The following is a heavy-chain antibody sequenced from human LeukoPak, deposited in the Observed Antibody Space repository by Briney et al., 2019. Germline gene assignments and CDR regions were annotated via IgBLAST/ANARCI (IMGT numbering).Heavy chain of an antibody. V-gene: IGHV4-34*01. CDR1: GGSFSGYY. Sequence: SETLSLTCAVYGGSFSGYYWSWIRQPPGKGLEWIGEINHTGSTNYNPSLKSRVTISVDTSKNQFSLKLSSVTAADTAVYYCASRGRRRYYYDSSGYRNNWFDPWGQGTLVTVSS. D-gene: IGHD3-22*01. CDR3: ASRGRRRYYYDSSGYRNNWFDP. CDR2: INHTGST. J-gene: IGHJ5*02.